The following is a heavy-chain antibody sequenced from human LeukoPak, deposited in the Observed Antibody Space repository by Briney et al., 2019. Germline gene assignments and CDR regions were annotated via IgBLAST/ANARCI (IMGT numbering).Heavy chain of an antibody. D-gene: IGHD6-19*01. CDR1: GLTFSSYA. Sequence: PGGSLRLSCAASGLTFSSYAMSWVRRAPGKGLEWVSVISGSGGSTYYADSVKGRFTIFRDNSKNTLYLQTNSLRAEDTAVYYCAKDGHSSGWRDWGQGTLVTVSS. J-gene: IGHJ4*02. CDR2: ISGSGGST. CDR3: AKDGHSSGWRD. V-gene: IGHV3-23*01.